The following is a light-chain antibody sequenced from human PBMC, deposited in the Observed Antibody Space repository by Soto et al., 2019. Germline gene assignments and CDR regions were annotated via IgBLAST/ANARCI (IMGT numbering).Light chain of an antibody. J-gene: IGKJ5*01. CDR1: QSVAGS. Sequence: EFFFSQSLPNLSFFPLEVAILSCRASQSVAGSLAWYQQKPGQAPRLLIYDISTRAAAIPARFSGSGSGTDFTLTVSSLEPEDFALYYCQQRSNRITFGQGTRLEIK. CDR2: DIS. V-gene: IGKV3-11*01. CDR3: QQRSNRIT.